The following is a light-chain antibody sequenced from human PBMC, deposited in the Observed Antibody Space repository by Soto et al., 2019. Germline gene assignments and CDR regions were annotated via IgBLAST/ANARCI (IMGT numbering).Light chain of an antibody. J-gene: IGLJ1*01. CDR2: EVS. V-gene: IGLV2-14*01. CDR1: SGDIGDYNY. Sequence: QSALTQPAFASGSPGQSITISCTGTSGDIGDYNYVSWYQQYPDKAPKLIIFEVSERPSGISSRFSGSKSGNTAPLTISGLRTEDEADYYCSSYRRTNSFVFGTGTKVTVL. CDR3: SSYRRTNSFV.